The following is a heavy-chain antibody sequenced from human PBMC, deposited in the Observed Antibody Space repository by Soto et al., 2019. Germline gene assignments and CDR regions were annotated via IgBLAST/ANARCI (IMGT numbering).Heavy chain of an antibody. CDR3: ARAALLYGGYVSYYYYYMDV. J-gene: IGHJ6*03. CDR2: IYYSGST. V-gene: IGHV4-61*01. CDR1: GASISSPSYY. Sequence: PSETLSLTCTVSGASISSPSYYWSWIRQPPGKGLEWIGYIYYSGSTNYNPSLKSRVTISVDTSKNQFSLKLSSVTAADTAVYYCARAALLYGGYVSYYYYYMDVWGKGTTVTVSS. D-gene: IGHD5-12*01.